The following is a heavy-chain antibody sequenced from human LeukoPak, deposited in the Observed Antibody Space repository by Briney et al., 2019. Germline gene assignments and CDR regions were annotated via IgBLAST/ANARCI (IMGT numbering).Heavy chain of an antibody. V-gene: IGHV4-39*07. D-gene: IGHD2-8*01. CDR2: INHSGST. CDR1: GGSISTRHYY. Sequence: PSETLSLTCSVSGGSISTRHYYWGWIRQPPGKGLEWIGEINHSGSTNYNPSLKSRVTISLDTSKNQFSLKLSSVTAADTAVYYCATENGFNDYWGQGTLVTVSS. J-gene: IGHJ4*02. CDR3: ATENGFNDY.